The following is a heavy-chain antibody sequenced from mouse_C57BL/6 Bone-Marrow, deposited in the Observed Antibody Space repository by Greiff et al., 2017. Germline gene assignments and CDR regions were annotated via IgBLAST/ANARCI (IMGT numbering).Heavy chain of an antibody. Sequence: EVKLVESGAELVRPGASVKLSCTASGFNIKDDYMHWVKQRPEQGLEWIGWIDPENGDTEYASKFQGKATITADTSSNTAYLQLSSLTSEDTAVYYCTTLITTVVLDYWGQGTTLTVSS. CDR2: IDPENGDT. V-gene: IGHV14-4*01. J-gene: IGHJ2*01. CDR1: GFNIKDDY. D-gene: IGHD1-1*01. CDR3: TTLITTVVLDY.